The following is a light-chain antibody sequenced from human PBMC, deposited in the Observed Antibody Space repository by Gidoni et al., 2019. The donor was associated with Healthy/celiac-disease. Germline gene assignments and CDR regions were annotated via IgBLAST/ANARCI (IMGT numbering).Light chain of an antibody. J-gene: IGKJ2*01. V-gene: IGKV3-15*01. CDR1: QSVSSN. CDR3: QQYNNWPPYT. Sequence: DIVMPQSPATLSVSPGERATLSCRASQSVSSNLAWYQQKPGQAPRLLIYGASTRATGIPARFSGSGSGTEFTLTISSLQSEDFAVYYCQQYNNWPPYTFXQXTKLEIK. CDR2: GAS.